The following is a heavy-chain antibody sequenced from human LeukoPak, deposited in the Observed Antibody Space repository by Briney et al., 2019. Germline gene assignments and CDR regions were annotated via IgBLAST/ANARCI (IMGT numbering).Heavy chain of an antibody. V-gene: IGHV4-39*01. J-gene: IGHJ6*03. D-gene: IGHD3-10*02. Sequence: SETLSLTCTVSGDSITGYYWGWIRQPPGKGLEWIGNIYYTGNTYYNASLKSRVTISVDTSKNQFSLNLNSVTAADTAVYYCARLFGVANIGSYYYMDVWGRGTTVTVSS. CDR3: ARLFGVANIGSYYYMDV. CDR1: GDSITGYY. CDR2: IYYTGNT.